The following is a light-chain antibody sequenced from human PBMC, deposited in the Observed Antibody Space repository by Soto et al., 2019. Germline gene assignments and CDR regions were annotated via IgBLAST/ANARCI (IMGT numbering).Light chain of an antibody. CDR2: DAS. CDR1: QRIANNY. V-gene: IGKV3-20*01. J-gene: IGKJ2*01. Sequence: EIVLTQSPGTLSLSPGERATLSCRASQRIANNYLSWHQQKPGQVPRLLIYDASIRATGIPDKFSGSGSGTDFTLTISRLEPEDFAVYFCHQTGSLPFTLGQGTKLEIK. CDR3: HQTGSLPFT.